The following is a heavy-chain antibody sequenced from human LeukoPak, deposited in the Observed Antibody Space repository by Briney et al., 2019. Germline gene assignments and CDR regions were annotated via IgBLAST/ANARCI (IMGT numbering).Heavy chain of an antibody. J-gene: IGHJ4*02. CDR1: GFTFSSYW. CDR3: AMRGPTVTTDPFDY. CDR2: ISGSGGST. V-gene: IGHV3-23*01. Sequence: PGGSLRLSCAASGFTFSSYWMTWVRQAPGKGLEWVSAISGSGGSTYYADSVKGRFTISRDNSKNTLCLQMNSLRAEDTAVYYCAMRGPTVTTDPFDYWGQGTLVTVSS. D-gene: IGHD4-17*01.